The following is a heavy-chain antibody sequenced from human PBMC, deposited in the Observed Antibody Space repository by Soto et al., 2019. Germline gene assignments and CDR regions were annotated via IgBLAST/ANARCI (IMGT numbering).Heavy chain of an antibody. CDR3: ARAELWLEY. Sequence: PSXTLSLTCTVSGGSMSSGAYYWSWIRQPPGKGLEWIGYIFYSGSTYYNPSLKSRVTISVDTSKNQFSLKLSSVTAADTAVYYCARAELWLEYWGQGTLVTVSS. CDR1: GGSMSSGAYY. D-gene: IGHD5-18*01. V-gene: IGHV4-30-4*01. J-gene: IGHJ4*02. CDR2: IFYSGST.